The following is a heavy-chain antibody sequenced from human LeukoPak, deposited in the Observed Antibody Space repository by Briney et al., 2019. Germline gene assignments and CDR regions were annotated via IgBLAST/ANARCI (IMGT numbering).Heavy chain of an antibody. CDR2: ISWNSGSI. Sequence: PGRSLRLSCAASGFTFDDYAMHWVRQAPGKGLEWVSGISWNSGSIGYADSVKGRFTISRDNAKDSLYLQMNSLRAEDTALYYCAKARGVISIGLLGSFDYWGQGTLVTVSS. CDR3: AKARGVISIGLLGSFDY. CDR1: GFTFDDYA. V-gene: IGHV3-9*01. D-gene: IGHD3-22*01. J-gene: IGHJ4*02.